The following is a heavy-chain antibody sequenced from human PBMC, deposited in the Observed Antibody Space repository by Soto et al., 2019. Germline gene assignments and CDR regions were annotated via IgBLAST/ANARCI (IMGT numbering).Heavy chain of an antibody. D-gene: IGHD2-15*01. CDR1: ECTFNKYG. J-gene: IGHJ4*02. Sequence: QVHLVDSGGGVVQPGGSLRLSLAASECTFNKYGIHWVRQAPGKALEWVAVIWHDGSEKYYADSVKGRFTIYRDNSKKMVYLQMKSLRVEDTATYYCAKDGVRTYCSDGHCAFLDSWGQGALVTVSS. CDR2: IWHDGSEK. V-gene: IGHV3-33*03. CDR3: AKDGVRTYCSDGHCAFLDS.